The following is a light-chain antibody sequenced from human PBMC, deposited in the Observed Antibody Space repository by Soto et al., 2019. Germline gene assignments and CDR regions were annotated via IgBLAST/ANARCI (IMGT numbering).Light chain of an antibody. V-gene: IGKV4-1*01. J-gene: IGKJ1*01. CDR3: QQYYSTPRT. CDR2: WAS. CDR1: QSVLYSSNNKNY. Sequence: DIVMTQSPDSLAVSLGKRATINCKSSQSVLYSSNNKNYLAWYQHKPGQPPKLLIYWASTRESGVPDRFSGSGSGTDFTLTISSLQAEDVAVYYCQQYYSTPRTFGQGTKVEIK.